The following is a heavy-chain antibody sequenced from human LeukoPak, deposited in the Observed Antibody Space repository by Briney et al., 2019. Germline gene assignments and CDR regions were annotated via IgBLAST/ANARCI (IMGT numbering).Heavy chain of an antibody. Sequence: GGSLRLSCAASGFTFSSYAMNWVRQAPGKGLEWVSAISGSGGSTYYADSVKGRFTISRDNSKNTLCLQMNSLRAEDTAVYYCAKRVRADPKFYYFDYWGQGTLVTVSS. CDR2: ISGSGGST. CDR1: GFTFSSYA. D-gene: IGHD6-19*01. CDR3: AKRVRADPKFYYFDY. J-gene: IGHJ4*02. V-gene: IGHV3-23*01.